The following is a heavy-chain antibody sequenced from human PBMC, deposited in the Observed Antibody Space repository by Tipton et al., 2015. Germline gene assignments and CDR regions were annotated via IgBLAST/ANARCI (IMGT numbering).Heavy chain of an antibody. CDR3: AGGVVSATRESY. CDR2: ITSSGGST. Sequence: GSLRLSCAASGFTFINYAMSWVRQAPGKGLEWVAAITSSGGSTQYADSVKGRFTISRDTSGNTLYLQMNSLRAEDTAVYYCAGGVVSATRESYWGQGTLAAVSS. D-gene: IGHD2-15*01. V-gene: IGHV3-23*01. J-gene: IGHJ4*02. CDR1: GFTFINYA.